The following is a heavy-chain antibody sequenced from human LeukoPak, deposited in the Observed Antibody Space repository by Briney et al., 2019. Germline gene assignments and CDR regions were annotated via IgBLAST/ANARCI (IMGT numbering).Heavy chain of an antibody. V-gene: IGHV4-61*02. J-gene: IGHJ6*03. CDR2: IYTSGST. CDR1: GGSISSGSYY. CDR3: ARAVAAYYYYYYMDV. D-gene: IGHD6-19*01. Sequence: PSETLSLTCTVSGGSISSGSYYWSWIRQPAGKGLEWVGRIYTSGSTNYNPSLKSRVTISVDTSKNQFSLKLSSVTAADTAVYYCARAVAAYYYYYYMDVWGKGTTVTVSS.